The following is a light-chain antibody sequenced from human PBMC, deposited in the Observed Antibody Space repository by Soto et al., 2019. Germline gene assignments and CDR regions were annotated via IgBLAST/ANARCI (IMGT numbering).Light chain of an antibody. CDR3: SSFAGPVWV. V-gene: IGLV2-8*01. J-gene: IGLJ3*02. Sequence: QSALTQTPSASGSPGQSVTISCTGTSSDIGGYDHVSWYQQHPGKAPKVMIYEVTKLPSGVPDRFSGSKAGNTASLTVFGLQAEDEADYYCSSFAGPVWVFGGGTKLTVL. CDR2: EVT. CDR1: SSDIGGYDH.